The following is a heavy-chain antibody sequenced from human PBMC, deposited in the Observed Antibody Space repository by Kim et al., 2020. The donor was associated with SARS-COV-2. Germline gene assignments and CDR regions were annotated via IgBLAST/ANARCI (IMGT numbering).Heavy chain of an antibody. J-gene: IGHJ4*02. V-gene: IGHV3-30*04. Sequence: GGSLRLSCAASGFTFSSYAMHWVRQAPGKGLEWVAVISYDGSNKYYADSVKGRFTISRDNSKNTLYLQMNSLRAEDTAVYYCARDHQGIAAAGTGGYWGQGTLVTVSS. D-gene: IGHD6-13*01. CDR3: ARDHQGIAAAGTGGY. CDR2: ISYDGSNK. CDR1: GFTFSSYA.